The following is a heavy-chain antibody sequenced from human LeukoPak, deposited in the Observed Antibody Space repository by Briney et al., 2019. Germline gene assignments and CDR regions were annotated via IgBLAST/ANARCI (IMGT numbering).Heavy chain of an antibody. CDR1: GYSFTSYW. D-gene: IGHD3-3*01. CDR3: ARTRYYDFWSGYSPYYYYYMDV. J-gene: IGHJ6*03. Sequence: GESLKISCKGSGYSFTSYWIGWVRQMPGKGLEWMGIIYPGDSDTRYSPSFQGQVTISADKSISTAYLQWSSLKASDTAMYYCARTRYYDFWSGYSPYYYYYMDVWGKGTTVTVSS. CDR2: IYPGDSDT. V-gene: IGHV5-51*01.